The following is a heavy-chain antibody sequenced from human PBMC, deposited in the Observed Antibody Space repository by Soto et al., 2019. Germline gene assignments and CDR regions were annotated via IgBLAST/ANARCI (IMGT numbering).Heavy chain of an antibody. Sequence: GGSLRLSCAASGLIFSDYAMSWVRQAPGKGLECVACISGSGDKTFYADSVKGRFTTSRDNSKNTVSLHMNSLRVDDTAVYFCAKDRFGIVGPVDYWGPGTLVTVSS. V-gene: IGHV3-23*01. J-gene: IGHJ4*02. D-gene: IGHD1-26*01. CDR1: GLIFSDYA. CDR2: ISGSGDKT. CDR3: AKDRFGIVGPVDY.